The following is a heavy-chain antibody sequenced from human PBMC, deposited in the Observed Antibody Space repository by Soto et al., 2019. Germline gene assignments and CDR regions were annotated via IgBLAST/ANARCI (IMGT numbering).Heavy chain of an antibody. V-gene: IGHV3-9*01. CDR3: AKDRYSGRPSYSFDY. D-gene: IGHD1-26*01. J-gene: IGHJ4*02. Sequence: EVQLVESGGGLVQPGRSLRLSCAASGFTFDDYAMHWVRQAPGKGLEWVSGISWNSGSIGYADSVKGRFTISRDNAKNSLYLQMNSLRAEDTGLYYCAKDRYSGRPSYSFDYWGQGTLVTVSS. CDR1: GFTFDDYA. CDR2: ISWNSGSI.